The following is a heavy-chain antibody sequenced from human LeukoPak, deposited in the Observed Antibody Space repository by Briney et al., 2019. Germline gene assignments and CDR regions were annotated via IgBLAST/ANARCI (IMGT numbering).Heavy chain of an antibody. CDR3: ARRGLDY. J-gene: IGHJ4*02. V-gene: IGHV1-18*01. CDR2: INNYNNNT. D-gene: IGHD3-10*01. CDR1: GYTFTSYG. Sequence: ASVKVSCMASGYTFTSYGISWVRQAPGQGLEWMGWINNYNNNTNYVQKFRGRVTMTTDTSTYTAYMELRSLRSDDTAVYYCARRGLDYWGQGTLVTVSS.